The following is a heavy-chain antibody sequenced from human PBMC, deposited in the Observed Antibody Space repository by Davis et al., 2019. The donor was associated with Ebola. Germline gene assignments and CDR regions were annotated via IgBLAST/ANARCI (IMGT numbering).Heavy chain of an antibody. V-gene: IGHV1-2*02. D-gene: IGHD3/OR15-3a*01. CDR1: GNTFIGYY. J-gene: IGHJ6*02. Sequence: ASVQVSCKASGNTFIGYYIHWVRQAPGQGREWMGWINTDTGDTNFAQKVVGRVTMNRDSSISTAYMELRSLRSDDTAVYYCASGTGRGGLDVWGQGTTGTVSS. CDR2: INTDTGDT. CDR3: ASGTGRGGLDV.